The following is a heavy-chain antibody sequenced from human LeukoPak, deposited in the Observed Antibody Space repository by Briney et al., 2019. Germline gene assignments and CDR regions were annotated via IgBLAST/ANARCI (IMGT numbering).Heavy chain of an antibody. J-gene: IGHJ4*02. V-gene: IGHV3-30*02. CDR2: VRYDGSNK. Sequence: GGSLRLSCAASGFTFSSYGMHWVRQAPGKGLEWVAFVRYDGSNKYYADSVKGRFTISRDNSKNTLYLQMNSLRAEDTAVYYCAKDRGDYFDYWGQGTLVTVSS. CDR3: AKDRGDYFDY. CDR1: GFTFSSYG.